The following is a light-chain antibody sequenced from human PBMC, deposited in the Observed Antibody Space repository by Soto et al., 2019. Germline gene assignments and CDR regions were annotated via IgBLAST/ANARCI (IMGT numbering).Light chain of an antibody. Sequence: EIVLTQSPGTLSLSPGERATLSCRASQSVSSSYLAWYQQKPGQAPRLLIYGASSRATDIPDRFSGSGSVTDFTLTISRLEPEDFAVYYCQQYGSSPVTFGGGTKVEIK. J-gene: IGKJ4*01. CDR1: QSVSSSY. CDR2: GAS. V-gene: IGKV3-20*01. CDR3: QQYGSSPVT.